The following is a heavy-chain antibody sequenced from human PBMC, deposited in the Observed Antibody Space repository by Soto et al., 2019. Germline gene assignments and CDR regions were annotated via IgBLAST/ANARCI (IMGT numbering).Heavy chain of an antibody. Sequence: QLQLQESGSGLVKPSQTLSLTCAVSGGSISSGGYSWSWIRQPPGKGLEWIGYIYHSGSTYYNQSLKSRVTISVDRSKNQFSLKLSSVTAADTAVYYCAGVVVVAATYGMDVWGQGTTVTVSS. V-gene: IGHV4-30-2*01. J-gene: IGHJ6*02. D-gene: IGHD2-15*01. CDR1: GGSISSGGYS. CDR2: IYHSGST. CDR3: AGVVVVAATYGMDV.